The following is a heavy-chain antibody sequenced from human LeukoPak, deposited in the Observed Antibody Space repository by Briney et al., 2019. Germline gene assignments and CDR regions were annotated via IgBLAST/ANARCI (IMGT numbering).Heavy chain of an antibody. D-gene: IGHD6-13*01. CDR1: GYTFTGYY. J-gene: IGHJ6*02. V-gene: IGHV1-2*02. CDR3: ARGSSSSWYSYYYYGMDV. CDR2: INPNSGGT. Sequence: ASVKVACKASGYTFTGYYMHWVRRAPGQGLEWMGWINPNSGGTNYAQKFQGRVTMTRDTSISTAYMELSRLRSDDTAVYYCARGSSSSWYSYYYYGMDVWGQGTTVTVSS.